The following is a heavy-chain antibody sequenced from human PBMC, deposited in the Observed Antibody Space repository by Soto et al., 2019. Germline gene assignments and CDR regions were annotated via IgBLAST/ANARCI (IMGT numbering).Heavy chain of an antibody. CDR1: GGSFSNYY. V-gene: IGHV4-34*01. J-gene: IGHJ4*02. CDR2: INHSGST. CDR3: ARGGYFDY. Sequence: PSETLSLTCAVYGGSFSNYYWSWIRQPPGKGLEWIGEINHSGSTTYNPSLKSRVTISVDTSKNQFSLKLSSVTAADTAVYYCARGGYFDYWGQGTLVTVSS.